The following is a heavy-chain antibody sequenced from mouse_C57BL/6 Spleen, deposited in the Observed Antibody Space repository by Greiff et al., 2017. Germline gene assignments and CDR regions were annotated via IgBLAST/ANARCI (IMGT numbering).Heavy chain of an antibody. D-gene: IGHD2-2*01. Sequence: VQLKESGPGLVAPSQSLSITCTVSGFSLTSYAISWVRQPPGKGLEWLGVIWTGGGTNYNSALKSRLSISKDNSKSQVFLKMNRLQTDDTARYYCARALYYGYDDGGYAMDYWGQGTSVTVSS. CDR1: GFSLTSYA. CDR2: IWTGGGT. V-gene: IGHV2-9-1*01. J-gene: IGHJ4*01. CDR3: ARALYYGYDDGGYAMDY.